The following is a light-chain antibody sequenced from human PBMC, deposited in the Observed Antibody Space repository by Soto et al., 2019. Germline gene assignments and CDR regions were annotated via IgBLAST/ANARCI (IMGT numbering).Light chain of an antibody. CDR1: QSVSSSY. V-gene: IGKV3-20*01. CDR2: GAS. Sequence: EIVLTHSPGTLYLSPGERATLSCRASQSVSSSYLAWYQQKPGQAPRLLIYGASSRATGIPDRFSGSGSRTDCTLTIGRLEPEDFAVYYCQQYGSSPLYTFGQGTKLEIK. J-gene: IGKJ2*01. CDR3: QQYGSSPLYT.